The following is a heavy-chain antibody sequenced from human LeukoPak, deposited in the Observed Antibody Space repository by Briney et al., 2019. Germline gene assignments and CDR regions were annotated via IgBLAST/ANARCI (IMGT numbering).Heavy chain of an antibody. Sequence: GGSLRLSCVASGFTFSDYYMSWIRQAPGKGLEWVSAISGSGGSTYYADSVKGRFTISRDNSKNTLYLQMNSLRAEDTAAYYCARQDWLGDRYYFDSWGQGTLVTVSS. J-gene: IGHJ4*02. CDR1: GFTFSDYY. D-gene: IGHD3-9*01. V-gene: IGHV3-23*01. CDR3: ARQDWLGDRYYFDS. CDR2: ISGSGGST.